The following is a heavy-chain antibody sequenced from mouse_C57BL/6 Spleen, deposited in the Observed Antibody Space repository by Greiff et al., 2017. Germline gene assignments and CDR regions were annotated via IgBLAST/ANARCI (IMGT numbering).Heavy chain of an antibody. D-gene: IGHD2-1*01. Sequence: VQLQQPGAELVKPGASVKLSCKASGYTFTSYWMHWVKQRPGQGLEWIGMIHPNSGSTNYNEKFKSKATLTVDKSSSTAYMQLSSLTSEDSAVYYWARNYYCQCGYWYFEGWGTGTTVTVSS. J-gene: IGHJ1*03. CDR1: GYTFTSYW. CDR2: IHPNSGST. V-gene: IGHV1-64*01. CDR3: ARNYYCQCGYWYFEG.